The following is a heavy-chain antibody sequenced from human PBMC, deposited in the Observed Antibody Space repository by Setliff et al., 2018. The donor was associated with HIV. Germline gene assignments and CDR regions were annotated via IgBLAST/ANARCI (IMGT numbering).Heavy chain of an antibody. CDR1: GVSVSGTAYY. CDR2: IFYTGNT. Sequence: SETLSLTCTVSGVSVSGTAYYWAWIRQPPGKGLEWIGDIFYTGNTYYNPSLKSRVAISVDTSENQFSLKLNSVTAADTAVYYCARRGRDGVLIVFATGFDPWGQGTLVTVSS. V-gene: IGHV4-39*01. J-gene: IGHJ5*02. CDR3: ARRGRDGVLIVFATGFDP. D-gene: IGHD2-8*01.